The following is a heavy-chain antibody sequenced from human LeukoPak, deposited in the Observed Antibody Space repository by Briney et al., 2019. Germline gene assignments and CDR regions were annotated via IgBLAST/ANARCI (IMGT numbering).Heavy chain of an antibody. V-gene: IGHV1-2*06. J-gene: IGHJ3*02. Sequence: ASVKVSCKASGYIFTCQYMNWVRQVPGQGREWMGRINPKTGGTNYAQNFQGRVTMTRDTSISTTYMELSRLRPDDTAVYYCARVGDGLNDAFDIWGQGTMVTVSS. CDR1: GYIFTCQY. D-gene: IGHD5-24*01. CDR2: INPKTGGT. CDR3: ARVGDGLNDAFDI.